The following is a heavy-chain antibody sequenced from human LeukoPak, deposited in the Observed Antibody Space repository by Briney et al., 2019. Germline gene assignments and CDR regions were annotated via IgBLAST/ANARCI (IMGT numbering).Heavy chain of an antibody. CDR2: IWYDGSNK. CDR1: GFTFSSYG. Sequence: PGGSLRLSCAASGFTFSSYGMHWVRQAPGKGLEWVAVIWYDGSNKYYADSVKGRFTISRDNSKNTLYLQMNSLRAEDTAVYYCARDGVYPLGDYWGQGTLVTVSS. D-gene: IGHD6-6*01. J-gene: IGHJ4*02. CDR3: ARDGVYPLGDY. V-gene: IGHV3-33*01.